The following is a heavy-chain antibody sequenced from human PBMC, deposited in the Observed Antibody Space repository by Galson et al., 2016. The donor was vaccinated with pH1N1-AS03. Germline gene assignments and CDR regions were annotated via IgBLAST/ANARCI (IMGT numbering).Heavy chain of an antibody. V-gene: IGHV4-59*08. D-gene: IGHD6-19*01. CDR3: ARQGQWLVEHYYYGMDV. CDR2: LDHTGNT. J-gene: IGHJ6*02. CDR1: GVSINSHL. Sequence: ATLSLTCSVSGVSINSHLWTWIRQTPGKELEWIGNLDHTGNTEYSPSLKTRVSISVDTSKNQLSLRLKSVTAADTAVYYCARQGQWLVEHYYYGMDVWGHGTTVTVSS.